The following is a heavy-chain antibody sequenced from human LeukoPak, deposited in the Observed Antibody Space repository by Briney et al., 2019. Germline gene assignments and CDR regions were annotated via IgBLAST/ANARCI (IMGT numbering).Heavy chain of an antibody. CDR2: IWYDGSNK. CDR3: AKDLYGDDLKYYFDY. CDR1: GFTFSSYG. D-gene: IGHD4-17*01. Sequence: AGGSLRLSCAASGFTFSSYGMHWVRQAPGKGLEWVAVIWYDGSNKYYADSVKGRFTISRDNSKNTLYLQMNSLRAEDTALYYCAKDLYGDDLKYYFDYWGQGTLVTVSS. J-gene: IGHJ4*02. V-gene: IGHV3-30*02.